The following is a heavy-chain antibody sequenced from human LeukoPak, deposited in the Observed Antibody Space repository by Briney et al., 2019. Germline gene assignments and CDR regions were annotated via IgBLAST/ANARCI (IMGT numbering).Heavy chain of an antibody. CDR1: GGTFSSYA. D-gene: IGHD1-26*01. CDR2: IIPILGIA. Sequence: ASVNVSCKASGGTFSSYAISWVRQAPGQGLEWMGRIIPILGIANYAQKFQGRVTITADKSTSTAYMELSSLRSEDTAVYYCARGYSFGRFDYWGQGTLVTVSS. J-gene: IGHJ4*02. V-gene: IGHV1-69*04. CDR3: ARGYSFGRFDY.